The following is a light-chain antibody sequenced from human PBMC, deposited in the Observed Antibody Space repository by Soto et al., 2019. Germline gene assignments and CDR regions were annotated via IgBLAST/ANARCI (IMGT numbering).Light chain of an antibody. J-gene: IGKJ1*01. V-gene: IGKV1-5*01. CDR1: QSINAW. CDR3: QQYHRYST. CDR2: DVS. Sequence: DIQMTQAPSTLSASVGDRVTISCRASQSINAWLAWYQQKPGKAPKLLIYDVSTLDSGVPSRFSGSASGTEFTLTISYLESDDFATYYCQQYHRYSTFGQGTKVGIK.